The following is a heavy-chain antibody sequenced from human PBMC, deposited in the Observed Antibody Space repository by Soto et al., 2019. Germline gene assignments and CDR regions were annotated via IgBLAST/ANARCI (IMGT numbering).Heavy chain of an antibody. Sequence: SETLSLTCTVSGGSISSYYWSWIRQPPGKGLEWIGYIYYSGSTNYNPSLKSRVTISVDTSKNQFSLKLSSVTAADTAVYYCARARYSRGRRFAYWGQGTLVTVSS. D-gene: IGHD6-19*01. J-gene: IGHJ4*02. V-gene: IGHV4-59*08. CDR3: ARARYSRGRRFAY. CDR1: GGSISSYY. CDR2: IYYSGST.